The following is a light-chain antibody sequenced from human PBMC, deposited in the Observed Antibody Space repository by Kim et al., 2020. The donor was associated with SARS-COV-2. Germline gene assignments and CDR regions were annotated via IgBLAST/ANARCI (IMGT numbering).Light chain of an antibody. CDR3: QQYYSYPYT. Sequence: AIRMTQSPSSLSASTGDRVTITCRASQGISSYLAWYQQKPGKAPKLLIYAASTLQSGVPSRFSGSGSGTDFTLTISCLQSEDFATYYCQQYYSYPYTFGQGNKLEI. J-gene: IGKJ2*01. V-gene: IGKV1-8*01. CDR1: QGISSY. CDR2: AAS.